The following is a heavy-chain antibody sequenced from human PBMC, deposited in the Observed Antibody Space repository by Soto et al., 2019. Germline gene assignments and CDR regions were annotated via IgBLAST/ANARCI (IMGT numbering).Heavy chain of an antibody. CDR2: IVPFFGTT. CDR3: ARELDGIDV. J-gene: IGHJ6*02. V-gene: IGHV1-69*01. Sequence: GFSVKVSCKASGDTSSSVTVSWLRQAPGQGLEWMGGIVPFFGTTNYPQKFRDRVTITADESTNTAYMELTSLTSGDTAVYYCARELDGIDVWGQGTTVTVSS. CDR1: GDTSSSVT.